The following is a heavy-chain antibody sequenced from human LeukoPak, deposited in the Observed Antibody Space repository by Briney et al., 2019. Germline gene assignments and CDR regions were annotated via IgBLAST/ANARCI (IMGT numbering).Heavy chain of an antibody. J-gene: IGHJ4*02. CDR2: ICYSGST. CDR3: ASSLWFGELIFDY. D-gene: IGHD3-10*01. V-gene: IGHV4-59*01. CDR1: GGSISSYY. Sequence: SETLSLTCTVSGGSISSYYWSWIRQPPGKGLEWIGYICYSGSTNYNPSLKSRVTISVDTSKNQFSLKLSSVTAADTAVYYCASSLWFGELIFDYWGQGTLVTVSS.